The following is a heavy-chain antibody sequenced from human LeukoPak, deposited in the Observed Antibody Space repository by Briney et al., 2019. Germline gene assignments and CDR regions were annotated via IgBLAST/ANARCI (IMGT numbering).Heavy chain of an antibody. V-gene: IGHV3-43*02. CDR1: GFTFDDYA. CDR2: ISGDGGST. Sequence: PGGSLRLSCAASGFTFDDYAMHWVRQAPGKGLEWVSLISGDGGSTYYADSVKGRFTISRDNSKNSLYLQMDSLRTEDTALHYCAKDWGAYYDSSGFYSGDFDYWGQGTLVTVSS. D-gene: IGHD3-22*01. CDR3: AKDWGAYYDSSGFYSGDFDY. J-gene: IGHJ4*02.